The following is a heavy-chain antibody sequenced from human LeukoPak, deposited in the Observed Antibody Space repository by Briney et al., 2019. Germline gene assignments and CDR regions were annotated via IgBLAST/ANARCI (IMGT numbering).Heavy chain of an antibody. D-gene: IGHD6-19*01. V-gene: IGHV1-2*06. CDR2: INPNSGGT. J-gene: IGHJ5*02. CDR3: ARCIAVAGKGNWFDP. Sequence: ASVNVSCKASGYTFTGYYMHWVRQAPGQGLEWMGRINPNSGGTNYAQKFQGRVTMTRDTSISTAYMELSRLRSDDTAVYYCARCIAVAGKGNWFDPWGQGTLVTVSS. CDR1: GYTFTGYY.